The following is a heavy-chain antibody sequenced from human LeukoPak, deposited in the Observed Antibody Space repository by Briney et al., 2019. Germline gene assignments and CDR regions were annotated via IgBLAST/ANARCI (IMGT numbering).Heavy chain of an antibody. J-gene: IGHJ2*01. D-gene: IGHD4-23*01. CDR1: GFIFSSYW. V-gene: IGHV3-74*01. Sequence: GGSLRLSCAASGFIFSSYWMHWVRHVPGKGLVWVSRVYTDGTTTDFADSVKGRFTVSRDNAKNTLYLHMDSLRAEETAMYYCARSVVSTYWYCDRWGRGTLVTVSS. CDR3: ARSVVSTYWYCDR. CDR2: VYTDGTTT.